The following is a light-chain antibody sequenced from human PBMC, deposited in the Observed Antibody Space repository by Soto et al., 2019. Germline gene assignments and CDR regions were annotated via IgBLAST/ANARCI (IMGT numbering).Light chain of an antibody. CDR2: EGS. V-gene: IGLV2-23*01. CDR1: SGDVGSSNL. Sequence: QSVLTQPASVSGSPGQSITISCSGTSGDVGSSNLVSWYQQLPGKAPKLMIYEGSKRPSGVSNRISGSKSGNTASLTISGLQAEDEVDYYCCSYAGSSTYVFGTGTKLTVL. J-gene: IGLJ1*01. CDR3: CSYAGSSTYV.